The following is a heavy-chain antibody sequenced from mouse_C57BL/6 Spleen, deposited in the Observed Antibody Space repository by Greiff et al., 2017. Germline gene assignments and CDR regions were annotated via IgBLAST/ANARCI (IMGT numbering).Heavy chain of an antibody. CDR3: ARHYDYDGGYAMDY. CDR1: GFSLTSYG. Sequence: VKLMESGPGLVAPSQSLSISCTVSGFSLTSYGVHWVRQPPGKGLEWLVVIWSDGSTTYNSALKSRLSISKDNSKSQVVLKMNSLQTDDTAMDYCARHYDYDGGYAMDYWGQGTSVTVSS. CDR2: IWSDGST. V-gene: IGHV2-6-1*01. J-gene: IGHJ4*01. D-gene: IGHD2-4*01.